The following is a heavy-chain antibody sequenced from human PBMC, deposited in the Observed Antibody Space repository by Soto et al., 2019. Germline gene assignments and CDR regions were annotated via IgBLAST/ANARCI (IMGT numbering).Heavy chain of an antibody. Sequence: KFQGRVTITADESTSTAYMELSSLRSEDTAVYYCARVMGRIFGVVPIFDYGMDVWGQGTTVTVSS. CDR3: ARVMGRIFGVVPIFDYGMDV. J-gene: IGHJ6*02. V-gene: IGHV1-69*01. D-gene: IGHD3-3*01.